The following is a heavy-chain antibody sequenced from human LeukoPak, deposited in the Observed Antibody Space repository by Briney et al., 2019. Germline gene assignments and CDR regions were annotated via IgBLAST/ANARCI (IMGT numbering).Heavy chain of an antibody. Sequence: PGRSLRLSCAASGFTFSSYGMHWVRQAPGKGLEWVAVISYDGSNKYYADSVKGRFTISTDNAKNTLYLQMNSLRAEDTAVYYCAKELVTATPKVYYEFDYWGQGTLVTVSS. J-gene: IGHJ4*02. V-gene: IGHV3-30*18. CDR2: ISYDGSNK. CDR1: GFTFSSYG. CDR3: AKELVTATPKVYYEFDY. D-gene: IGHD2-15*01.